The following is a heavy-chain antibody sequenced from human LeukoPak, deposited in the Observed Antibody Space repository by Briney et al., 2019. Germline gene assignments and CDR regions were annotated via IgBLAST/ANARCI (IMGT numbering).Heavy chain of an antibody. CDR1: GFTFSTYG. CDR3: AKDISGSWSIDY. Sequence: GGSLRLSCAASGFTFSTYGIHWVRQAPGKGLEWVAFIRYDGSNKYYADSVKGRFTISRDNSKNTLYLQMNSLRAEDTAVYYCAKDISGSWSIDYWGQGTLVTVSS. D-gene: IGHD6-13*01. J-gene: IGHJ4*02. CDR2: IRYDGSNK. V-gene: IGHV3-30*02.